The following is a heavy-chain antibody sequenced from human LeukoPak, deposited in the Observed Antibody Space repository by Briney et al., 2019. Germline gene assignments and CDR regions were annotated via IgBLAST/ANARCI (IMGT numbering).Heavy chain of an antibody. CDR3: ARDYYDSSGYGGGKVY. D-gene: IGHD3-22*01. Sequence: ASVKVSCKASGYTFTGYYMHWVRQAPGQGLEWMGWINPNSGGTNYAQKFQGRVTMTRDTSISTAYMELSRLRSDDTAVYYCARDYYDSSGYGGGKVYWGQGTLVTVSS. CDR2: INPNSGGT. J-gene: IGHJ4*02. V-gene: IGHV1-2*02. CDR1: GYTFTGYY.